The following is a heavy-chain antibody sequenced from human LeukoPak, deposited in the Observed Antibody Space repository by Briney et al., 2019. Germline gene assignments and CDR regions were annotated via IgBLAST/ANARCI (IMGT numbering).Heavy chain of an antibody. CDR2: INGDGSST. CDR1: GFTFSSFW. V-gene: IGHV3-74*01. Sequence: GGSLRLSCAASGFTFSSFWMHWVRQAPGKGLVWVSRINGDGSSTSYADSVRGRFSISRDNAKNTLSLQMNSLRAEDTAVYYCARGYSSAWYNGLDIWGQGTMVTVSS. CDR3: ARGYSSAWYNGLDI. D-gene: IGHD6-13*01. J-gene: IGHJ3*02.